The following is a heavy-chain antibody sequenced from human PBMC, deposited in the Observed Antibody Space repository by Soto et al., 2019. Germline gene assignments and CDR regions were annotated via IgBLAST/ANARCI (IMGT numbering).Heavy chain of an antibody. V-gene: IGHV4-59*08. D-gene: IGHD2-8*01. J-gene: IGHJ4*02. CDR1: GASISSYY. CDR3: ARSLQVWGYYLDY. CDR2: IYYSGST. Sequence: SETLSLTCTVSGASISSYYWSWIRQPPGKGLEWIGYIYYSGSTNYNPSLKSRVTISVDTSKNQFSLKLSSVTAADTAVYYCARSLQVWGYYLDYWGQGTLVTVSS.